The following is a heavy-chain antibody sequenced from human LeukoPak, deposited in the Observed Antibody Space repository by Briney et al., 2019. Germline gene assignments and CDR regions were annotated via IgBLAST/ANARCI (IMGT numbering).Heavy chain of an antibody. D-gene: IGHD5-18*01. CDR3: AKVGYTYAQGAFDY. CDR1: GFTFSSYS. J-gene: IGHJ4*02. Sequence: GGSLRLSCAASGFTFSSYSMNWVRQAPGKGLEWVSSISSSSSYIYYADSVKGRFAISRDNSKNTLYLQMNSLRAEDTALYYCAKVGYTYAQGAFDYWGQGTLVTVSS. V-gene: IGHV3-21*04. CDR2: ISSSSSYI.